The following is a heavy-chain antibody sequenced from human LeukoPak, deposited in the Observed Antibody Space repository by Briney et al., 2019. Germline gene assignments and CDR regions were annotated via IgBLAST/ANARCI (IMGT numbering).Heavy chain of an antibody. CDR3: ARGTHYYGSGSYVDY. CDR2: INHSGST. CDR1: GFTFSSYS. D-gene: IGHD3-10*01. Sequence: GSLRLSCAASGFTFSSYSMNWIRQPPGKGLEWIGEINHSGSTNYNPSLKSRVTISVDTSKNQFSLKLSSVTAADTAVYYCARGTHYYGSGSYVDYWGQGTLVTVSS. J-gene: IGHJ4*02. V-gene: IGHV4-34*01.